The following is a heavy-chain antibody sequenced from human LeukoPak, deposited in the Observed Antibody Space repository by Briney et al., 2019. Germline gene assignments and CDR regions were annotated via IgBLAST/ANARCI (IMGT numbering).Heavy chain of an antibody. Sequence: ASVKVSCKASGYTFTSYGISWVRQAPGQGLEWMGWISAYNGNTNYAQKLRGRVTMTTDTSTSTAYMELRSLRSDDTAVYYCARDRPYSSGWYGRSGFDPWGQGTLVTVSS. J-gene: IGHJ5*02. V-gene: IGHV1-18*01. D-gene: IGHD6-19*01. CDR3: ARDRPYSSGWYGRSGFDP. CDR2: ISAYNGNT. CDR1: GYTFTSYG.